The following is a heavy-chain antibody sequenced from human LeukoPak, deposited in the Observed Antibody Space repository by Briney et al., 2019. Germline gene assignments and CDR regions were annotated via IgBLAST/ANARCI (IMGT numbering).Heavy chain of an antibody. CDR2: ISAGGDIT. J-gene: IGHJ1*01. Sequence: GGSLRLSCAASGFTFSSYAMTWVRQAQGKGLEWVSSISAGGDITYYADSVKGRFTISRDNSKSTLYMEMNSLGGEDTAVYYCAKVANSESPGWGQGTPVTVSS. V-gene: IGHV3-23*01. CDR1: GFTFSSYA. CDR3: AKVANSESPG. D-gene: IGHD1-26*01.